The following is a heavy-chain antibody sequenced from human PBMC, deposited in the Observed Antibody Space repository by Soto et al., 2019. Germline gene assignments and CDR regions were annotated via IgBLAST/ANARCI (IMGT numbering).Heavy chain of an antibody. J-gene: IGHJ6*02. CDR2: IWYDGSNK. Sequence: QVQLVESGGGVVQPGRSLRLSCAASGFTFSSYGMHWVRQAPGKGLEWVAVIWYDGSNKYYADSVKGRFTISRDNSKNTLYLQMNSLRAEDTAVYYCARETGSTMVRGQGYYYYGMDVWGQGTTVTVSS. CDR1: GFTFSSYG. D-gene: IGHD3-10*01. CDR3: ARETGSTMVRGQGYYYYGMDV. V-gene: IGHV3-33*01.